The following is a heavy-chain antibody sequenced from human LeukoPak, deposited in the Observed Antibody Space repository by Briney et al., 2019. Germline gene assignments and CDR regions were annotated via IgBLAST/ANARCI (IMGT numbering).Heavy chain of an antibody. CDR2: ISGSGGST. J-gene: IGHJ6*03. V-gene: IGHV3-23*01. Sequence: PGGSLRLSCAASGFTFSSYAMSWVRQAPGKGLEWVSAISGSGGSTYYADSVKGRFTISRDNSKNTLYLQMNSLRAEDTAVYYCAKDRGWNYELYYYYMDVWGKGTTVTVSS. CDR3: AKDRGWNYELYYYYMDV. D-gene: IGHD1-7*01. CDR1: GFTFSSYA.